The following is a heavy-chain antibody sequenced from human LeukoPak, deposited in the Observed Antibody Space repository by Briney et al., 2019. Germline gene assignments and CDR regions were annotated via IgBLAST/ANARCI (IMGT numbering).Heavy chain of an antibody. J-gene: IGHJ4*02. CDR2: IYSGGAT. CDR3: ARLHYDVLTGPFDY. Sequence: RPGGSLRLSCAASGITVNTNYMSWVRQAPGKGLEWVSIIYSGGATFYADSVKGRFTISRESSKNTLWLQMNSLRAEDTAVYYCARLHYDVLTGPFDYWGQGTLVTVSS. CDR1: GITVNTNY. V-gene: IGHV3-66*04. D-gene: IGHD3-9*01.